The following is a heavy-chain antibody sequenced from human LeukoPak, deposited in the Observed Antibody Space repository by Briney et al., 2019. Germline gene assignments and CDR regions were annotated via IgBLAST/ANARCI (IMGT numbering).Heavy chain of an antibody. Sequence: GGSLRLSCAASGFTFSSYGMHWVRQAPGKGLEWVAVISYDGSNKYYADSVKGRSTISRDNSKNTLYLQMNSLRAEDTAVYYCATAHYDSSGSDFDYWGQGTLVTVSS. J-gene: IGHJ4*02. D-gene: IGHD3-22*01. V-gene: IGHV3-30*03. CDR2: ISYDGSNK. CDR3: ATAHYDSSGSDFDY. CDR1: GFTFSSYG.